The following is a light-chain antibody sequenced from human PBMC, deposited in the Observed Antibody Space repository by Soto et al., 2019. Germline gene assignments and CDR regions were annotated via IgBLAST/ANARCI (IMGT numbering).Light chain of an antibody. CDR1: SSDVGGYNY. CDR3: CSYTTISTLV. CDR2: DVN. V-gene: IGLV2-14*01. Sequence: QSVLTQPASVSGSPGQSITMSCTGTSSDVGGYNYVSWYQQHPGKAPKLMIYDVNNRPSGVSNRFSGSKSGNTASLTISGLQAEDEADYYCCSYTTISTLVFGTGTKVT. J-gene: IGLJ1*01.